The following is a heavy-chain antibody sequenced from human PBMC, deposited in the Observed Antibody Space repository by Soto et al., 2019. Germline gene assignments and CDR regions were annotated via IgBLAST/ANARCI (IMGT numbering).Heavy chain of an antibody. Sequence: KASETLSLTCTVSGGSISSYYWSWIRQPPGKGLEWIGYIYYSGSTNYNPSLKSRVTISVDTSKNQFSLKLSSVTAADTAVYYCARVPEVSRIHSWYYFDYWGQGXLVTVYS. CDR1: GGSISSYY. CDR3: ARVPEVSRIHSWYYFDY. D-gene: IGHD1-20*01. J-gene: IGHJ4*02. V-gene: IGHV4-59*01. CDR2: IYYSGST.